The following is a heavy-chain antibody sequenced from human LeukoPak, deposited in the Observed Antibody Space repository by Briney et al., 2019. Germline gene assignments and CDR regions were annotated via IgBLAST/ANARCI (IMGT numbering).Heavy chain of an antibody. Sequence: SETLSLTCTVSGGSISSYYWSWIRQPAGKGLEWIGRIYTSGSTNYNPSLKSRVTMSADTSKNQFSLKLSSVTAADTAVYYCASGRQQLAHYGMDVWGQGTTVTVSS. CDR2: IYTSGST. J-gene: IGHJ6*02. CDR1: GGSISSYY. D-gene: IGHD6-13*01. V-gene: IGHV4-4*07. CDR3: ASGRQQLAHYGMDV.